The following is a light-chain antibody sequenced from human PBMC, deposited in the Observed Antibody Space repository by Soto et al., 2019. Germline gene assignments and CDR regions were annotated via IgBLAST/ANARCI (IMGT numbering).Light chain of an antibody. J-gene: IGKJ1*01. CDR3: QQYRNWPRT. CDR1: QSVDIN. CDR2: SAS. V-gene: IGKV3-15*01. Sequence: EIVLTQSPATLSVSPGDRVTLSCRASQSVDINLAWYQQKAGQAPRLLVYSASTKATDMPGRFSGRGSGTEFTLTINNLQSEDFAVYYCQQYRNWPRTFGQGTKVDIK.